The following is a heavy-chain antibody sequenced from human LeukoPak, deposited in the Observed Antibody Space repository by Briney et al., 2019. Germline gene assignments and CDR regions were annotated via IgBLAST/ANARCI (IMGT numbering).Heavy chain of an antibody. Sequence: QAGGSLRLSCAASGFTFSSYSIDWVRQAPGKGLEWLSYISSSSSTIYYADSVKGRFTISRDNAKNSVYLQMYSLRAKDTAVYYCARVWSSGYTKDYWGQGTLVTVSS. J-gene: IGHJ4*02. CDR1: GFTFSSYS. CDR2: ISSSSSTI. D-gene: IGHD3-22*01. V-gene: IGHV3-48*04. CDR3: ARVWSSGYTKDY.